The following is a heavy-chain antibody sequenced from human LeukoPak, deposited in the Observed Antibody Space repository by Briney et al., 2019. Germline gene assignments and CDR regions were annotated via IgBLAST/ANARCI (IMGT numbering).Heavy chain of an antibody. V-gene: IGHV4-4*07. J-gene: IGHJ6*02. CDR3: ARGYCTNGVCNYGMDV. Sequence: SETLSLTCTVSGGSISSYYWSWIRQPAGKGLDWIGRIYTSGSTNYNPSLKSRVTMSVDTSKNQFSLELSSVTAADTAVYYCARGYCTNGVCNYGMDVWGQGTTVTVSS. CDR2: IYTSGST. D-gene: IGHD2-8*01. CDR1: GGSISSYY.